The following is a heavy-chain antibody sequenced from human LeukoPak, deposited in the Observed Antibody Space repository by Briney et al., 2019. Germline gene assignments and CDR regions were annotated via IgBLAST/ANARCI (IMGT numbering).Heavy chain of an antibody. CDR1: GYTFTGYY. CDR3: ARAVSSSHEDAFDI. CDR2: INPNSGGT. J-gene: IGHJ3*02. V-gene: IGHV1-2*02. Sequence: ASVKVSCKASGYTFTGYYMHWVRQPPGQGLEWMGWINPNSGGTNYAQKFQGRVTMTRDTSISTAYMELSRLRSDDTAVYYCARAVSSSHEDAFDIWGQGTMVTVSS. D-gene: IGHD6-13*01.